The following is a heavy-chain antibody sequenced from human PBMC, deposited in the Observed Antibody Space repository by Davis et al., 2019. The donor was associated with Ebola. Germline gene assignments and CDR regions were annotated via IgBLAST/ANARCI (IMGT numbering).Heavy chain of an antibody. J-gene: IGHJ5*02. CDR1: GGSISSSSYY. CDR2: IYYSGST. V-gene: IGHV4-39*01. CDR3: ARGDFYDFWNNWFDP. D-gene: IGHD3-3*01. Sequence: SETLSLTCTVSGGSISSSSYYWSWIRQPPGKGLEWIGSIYYSGSTNYNPSLKSRVTITVDTSKNQFSLKLSSVTAADTAVYYCARGDFYDFWNNWFDPWGQGTLVTVSS.